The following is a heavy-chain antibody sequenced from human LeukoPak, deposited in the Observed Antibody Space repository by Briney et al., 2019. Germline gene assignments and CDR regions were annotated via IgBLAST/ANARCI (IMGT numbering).Heavy chain of an antibody. CDR1: GYTFTSYG. J-gene: IGHJ4*02. CDR3: AREHAGWYSLDY. CDR2: ISAYNGNT. V-gene: IGHV1-18*01. Sequence: GASAKVSCKASGYTFTSYGISWVRHAPGQGLEWMGWISAYNGNTNYAQKLQGRVTMTTDTSTSTAYMELRGLRSDDTAVYYCAREHAGWYSLDYWGQGTLVTVSS. D-gene: IGHD6-19*01.